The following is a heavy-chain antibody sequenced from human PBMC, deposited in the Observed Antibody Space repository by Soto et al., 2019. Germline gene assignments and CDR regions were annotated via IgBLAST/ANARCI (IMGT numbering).Heavy chain of an antibody. Sequence: GGSLRLSCAASVFTFSNYWMDWVRQVPGKGLMWVSRINSDGSSTVYADPVKGRFTISRDNAKSTLYLQMNSLTAEDTAVYYCARNPAPSGWYDYWGQGALVTSPQ. CDR3: ARNPAPSGWYDY. J-gene: IGHJ4*02. V-gene: IGHV3-74*01. CDR1: VFTFSNYW. D-gene: IGHD6-19*01. CDR2: INSDGSST.